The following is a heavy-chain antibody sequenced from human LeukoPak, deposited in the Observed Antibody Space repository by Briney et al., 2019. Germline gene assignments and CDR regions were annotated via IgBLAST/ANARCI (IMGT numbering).Heavy chain of an antibody. J-gene: IGHJ4*02. Sequence: PGGSLRLSCAASGFTFSSYAMHWVRQAPGKGLEWVAVISYDGSNKYYADSVKGRFTISRDNSKNTLYLQMNSLRAEDTAVYYCATSIMITHTFDYWGQGTLVTVSS. D-gene: IGHD3-16*01. V-gene: IGHV3-30-3*01. CDR3: ATSIMITHTFDY. CDR2: ISYDGSNK. CDR1: GFTFSSYA.